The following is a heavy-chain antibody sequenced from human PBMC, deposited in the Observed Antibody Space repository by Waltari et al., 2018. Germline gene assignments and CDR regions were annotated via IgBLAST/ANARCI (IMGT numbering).Heavy chain of an antibody. Sequence: EVQLVQSGAEVKKSGESLNISCKDSGYSFTTHWIGWVRQMPGKGLEWMGIIDPCDSDTTYSPSFQGQVTISADRSISTAYLQWSSLKASDTAIYYCARRRNYPGAAMDVWGQGTTVTVSS. V-gene: IGHV5-51*01. CDR1: GYSFTTHW. CDR2: IDPCDSDT. D-gene: IGHD4-4*01. CDR3: ARRRNYPGAAMDV. J-gene: IGHJ6*02.